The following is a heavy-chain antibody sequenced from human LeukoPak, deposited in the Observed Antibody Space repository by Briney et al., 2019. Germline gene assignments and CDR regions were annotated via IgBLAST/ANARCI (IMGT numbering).Heavy chain of an antibody. Sequence: GASVKVSCKASGYTFTGYYMHWVRQAPGQGLEWMGWINPNSGGTNYAQKFQGRVTMTRDTSISTAYMELSRLRSDDTAVYYCARGDGRYDYGDYAQPYYFDYWGQGTLVTVSS. D-gene: IGHD4-17*01. V-gene: IGHV1-2*02. CDR3: ARGDGRYDYGDYAQPYYFDY. CDR1: GYTFTGYY. CDR2: INPNSGGT. J-gene: IGHJ4*02.